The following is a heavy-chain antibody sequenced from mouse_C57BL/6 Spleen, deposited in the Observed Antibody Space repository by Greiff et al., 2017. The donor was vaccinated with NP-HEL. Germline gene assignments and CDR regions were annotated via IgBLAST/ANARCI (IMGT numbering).Heavy chain of an antibody. CDR3: ASTVEGGY. CDR1: GYTFTDYY. V-gene: IGHV1-76*01. J-gene: IGHJ2*01. D-gene: IGHD1-1*01. CDR2: IYPGSGNT. Sequence: VKLVESGAELVRPGASVKLSCKASGYTFTDYYINWVKQRPGQGLEWIARIYPGSGNTYYNEKFKGKATLTAEKSSSTAYMQLSSLTSEDSAVYFCASTVEGGYWGQGTTLTVSS.